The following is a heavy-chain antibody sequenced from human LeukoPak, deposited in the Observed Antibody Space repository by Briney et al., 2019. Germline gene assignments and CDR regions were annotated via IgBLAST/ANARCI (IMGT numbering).Heavy chain of an antibody. Sequence: PGGSLRLSCAASGFTFTTYWMSWVRQAPGKGLEWVANIKQDGSEKYCVDSVKGRFTISRDNAKNSLFLQMNSLRAEDTAVYYCARGRVPAGAPYYFDYWGQGTLVTVSS. V-gene: IGHV3-7*03. J-gene: IGHJ4*02. D-gene: IGHD2-2*01. CDR1: GFTFTTYW. CDR2: IKQDGSEK. CDR3: ARGRVPAGAPYYFDY.